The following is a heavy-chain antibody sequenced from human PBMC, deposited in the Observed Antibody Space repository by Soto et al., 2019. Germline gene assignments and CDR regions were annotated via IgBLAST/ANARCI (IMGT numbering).Heavy chain of an antibody. CDR2: INDRGSI. Sequence: QVQLQQWGAGPLRPLETLSLTCGVSGGSFSGYYWAWIRQSPVKGLEWIGEINDRGSINYNPSLKSRVSISVDTSKNHYSLHLRSVTAADTAVYYCARESHDILTGPPWVWYFDLWGRGTLVTVSS. V-gene: IGHV4-34*01. CDR1: GGSFSGYY. J-gene: IGHJ2*01. CDR3: ARESHDILTGPPWVWYFDL. D-gene: IGHD3-9*01.